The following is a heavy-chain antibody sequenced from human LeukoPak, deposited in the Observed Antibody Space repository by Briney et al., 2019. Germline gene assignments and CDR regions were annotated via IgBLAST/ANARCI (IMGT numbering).Heavy chain of an antibody. D-gene: IGHD1-26*01. V-gene: IGHV2-5*02. Sequence: SGPTLVNPTQTLTLTCTFSGFSLSTSGVGVGWIRQPPGKALERLALIYWDDDKRYSPSLKSRLTITKDTSKNQVVLKMTNMDPVDTATYYCAHSGLGWELLPLDYWGQGTLVTVSS. CDR3: AHSGLGWELLPLDY. CDR1: GFSLSTSGVG. CDR2: IYWDDDK. J-gene: IGHJ4*02.